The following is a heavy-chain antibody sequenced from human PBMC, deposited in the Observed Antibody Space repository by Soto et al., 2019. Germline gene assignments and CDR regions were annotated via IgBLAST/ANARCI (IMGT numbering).Heavy chain of an antibody. D-gene: IGHD4-17*01. V-gene: IGHV3-23*01. J-gene: IGHJ4*02. CDR1: GFTFSSYA. CDR2: ISGAGDST. Sequence: ESGGGLVQPGGSLGLSCAASGFTFSSYAMNWVRQAPGTGPEWVSFISGAGDSTYYADSVKGRSTISRDNFRSTLYLQMNSLRAEDTAIYYCAKRAGDGYLDYWGQGTLVTVSS. CDR3: AKRAGDGYLDY.